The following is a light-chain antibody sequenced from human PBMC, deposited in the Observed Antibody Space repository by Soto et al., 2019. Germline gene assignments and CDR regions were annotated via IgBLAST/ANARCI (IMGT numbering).Light chain of an antibody. CDR2: SAT. Sequence: AIQMTQSPTSLSASVGDRVINTCRASQDISKDLGWYQQKPGKAPKFLIYSATSTQSGVPSTFSGSGFGTDFTLTISSLQPEDFATYYCLQDHDYPRTFGQGTKV. CDR3: LQDHDYPRT. J-gene: IGKJ1*01. CDR1: QDISKD. V-gene: IGKV1-6*01.